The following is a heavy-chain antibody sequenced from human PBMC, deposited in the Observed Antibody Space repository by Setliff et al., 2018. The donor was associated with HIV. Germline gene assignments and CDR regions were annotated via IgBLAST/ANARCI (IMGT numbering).Heavy chain of an antibody. CDR2: IIPKSGET. CDR1: GYTFTAHH. J-gene: IGHJ4*02. Sequence: GASVKVSCKSSGYTFTAHHIHWVRQAPGQGPEWMGWIIPKSGETSYAEKFRGRVTMTRDTSLSTAYMELSWLTSDDTAVDYGARVVDRDYDFWSAHEYWGQGTMVTVSS. D-gene: IGHD3-3*01. CDR3: ARVVDRDYDFWSAHEY. V-gene: IGHV1-2*02.